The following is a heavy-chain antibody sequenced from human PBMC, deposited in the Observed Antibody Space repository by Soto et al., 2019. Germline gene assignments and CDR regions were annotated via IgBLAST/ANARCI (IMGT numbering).Heavy chain of an antibody. Sequence: GGSLRLSCPASGVTFRNNGMPWVRQAPVMGLERVAIIWHDGNNKYYADSVRGRFIISRDNSKNRLYLQMNSLRAEDTAVYYCASDLVGASDSYGLDVWGQGTPVPASS. J-gene: IGHJ6*02. CDR2: IWHDGNNK. CDR3: ASDLVGASDSYGLDV. V-gene: IGHV3-33*01. CDR1: GVTFRNNG. D-gene: IGHD1-26*01.